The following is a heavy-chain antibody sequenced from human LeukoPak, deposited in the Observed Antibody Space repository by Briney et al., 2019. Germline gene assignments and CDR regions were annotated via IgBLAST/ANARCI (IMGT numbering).Heavy chain of an antibody. J-gene: IGHJ4*02. D-gene: IGHD6-19*01. CDR1: GFTFSSYA. CDR2: ISGGGGTT. Sequence: PGGSLRLPCAASGFTFSSYAMSWVRQAPGKGLEWVTAISGGGGTTYYADSVKGRFTISRDNSKNMLYLQMNSLRAEDTAVYYCAKKSRPIAVAGADSWGQGTLVTVSS. V-gene: IGHV3-23*01. CDR3: AKKSRPIAVAGADS.